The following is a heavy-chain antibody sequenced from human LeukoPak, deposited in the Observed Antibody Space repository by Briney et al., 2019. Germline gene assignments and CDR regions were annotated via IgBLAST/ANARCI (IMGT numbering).Heavy chain of an antibody. D-gene: IGHD2-15*01. Sequence: ASVKVSCKASGYTFTGYYMHWVRQAPGQGLEWMGWINPNSGGTNYAQKFQGRVTMTRDTSISTAYMELSRLRSDDTAVYYCARVGYCSGGSCSPPDYWGQGTLVTVCS. CDR1: GYTFTGYY. CDR2: INPNSGGT. V-gene: IGHV1-2*02. CDR3: ARVGYCSGGSCSPPDY. J-gene: IGHJ4*02.